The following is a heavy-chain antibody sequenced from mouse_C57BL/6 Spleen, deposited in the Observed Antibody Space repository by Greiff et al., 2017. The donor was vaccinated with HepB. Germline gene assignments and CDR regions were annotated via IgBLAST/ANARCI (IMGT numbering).Heavy chain of an antibody. D-gene: IGHD4-1*01. CDR2: IHPNSGST. CDR1: GYTFTSYW. Sequence: VQLQQPGAELVKPGASVKLSCKASGYTFTSYWMHWVKQRPGQGLEWIGMIHPNSGSTNYNEKFKSKATLTVDKSSSTAYMQLSSLTSEDSAFYYCAWTWDGGYFDVWGTGTTVTVSS. V-gene: IGHV1-64*01. CDR3: AWTWDGGYFDV. J-gene: IGHJ1*03.